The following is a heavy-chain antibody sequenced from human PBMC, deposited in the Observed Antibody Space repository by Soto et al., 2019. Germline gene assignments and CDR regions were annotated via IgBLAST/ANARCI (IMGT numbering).Heavy chain of an antibody. CDR2: IYWDDDK. Sequence: QITLKESGPTVVKPTQTLTLTCTFSFFSLDTSGVGVGWIRQPPGKALEWLALIYWDDDKRYNPSLKSRLTISKDTSKTQVVLTMTNMHPADTATYYCPRRTRENSGYLLGGSFDYWGQGTLVTVSS. CDR3: PRRTRENSGYLLGGSFDY. CDR1: FFSLDTSGVG. D-gene: IGHD5-12*01. J-gene: IGHJ4*02. V-gene: IGHV2-5*02.